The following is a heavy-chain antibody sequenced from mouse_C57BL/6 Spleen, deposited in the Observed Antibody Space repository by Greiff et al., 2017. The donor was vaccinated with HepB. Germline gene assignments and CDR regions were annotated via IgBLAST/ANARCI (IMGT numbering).Heavy chain of an antibody. CDR3: ARMMVTYYAMDY. D-gene: IGHD2-3*01. V-gene: IGHV5-4*03. CDR2: ISDVGSYT. Sequence: EVKLMESGGGLVKPGGSLKLSCAASGFTFSSYAMSWVRQTPEKRLEWVATISDVGSYTYYPDNVKGRFTISRDNAKNNLYLQMSHLKSEDTAMYYCARMMVTYYAMDYWGQGTSVTVSS. CDR1: GFTFSSYA. J-gene: IGHJ4*01.